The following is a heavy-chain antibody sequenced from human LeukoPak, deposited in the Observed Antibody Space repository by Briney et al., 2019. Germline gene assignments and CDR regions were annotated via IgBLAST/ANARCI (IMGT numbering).Heavy chain of an antibody. CDR1: GYTFTSYY. V-gene: IGHV1-46*01. CDR3: ARLSLTWAGTYYTHTNAFDI. D-gene: IGHD3-10*01. CDR2: INPSGGST. J-gene: IGHJ3*02. Sequence: GASVKVSCKASGYTFTSYYMHWVRQAPGQGLEWMGIINPSGGSTSYAQKFQGRVTTTRDTSTSTVYMELSSLRSEDTAVYYCARLSLTWAGTYYTHTNAFDIWGQGTMVTVSS.